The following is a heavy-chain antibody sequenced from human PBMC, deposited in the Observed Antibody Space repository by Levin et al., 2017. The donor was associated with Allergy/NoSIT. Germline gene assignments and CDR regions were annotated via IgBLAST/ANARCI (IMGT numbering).Heavy chain of an antibody. Sequence: SFSSSFFPFSSSSLPFFLPSPFPFLSFFSGISWNSGSIGYADSVKGRFTISRDNAKNSLYLQMNSLRTEDTALYYCARDNIGLPDAFDIWGQGTMVIVSS. V-gene: IGHV3-9*01. CDR2: ISWNSGSI. D-gene: IGHD3-10*01. CDR3: ARDNIGLPDAFDI. J-gene: IGHJ3*02. CDR1: FFPFSSSS.